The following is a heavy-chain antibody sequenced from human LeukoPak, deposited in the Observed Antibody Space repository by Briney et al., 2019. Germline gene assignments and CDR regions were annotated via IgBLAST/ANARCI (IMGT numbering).Heavy chain of an antibody. J-gene: IGHJ5*02. V-gene: IGHV1-2*02. Sequence: ASVKVSCKASGYTFTNYDINWVRQATGQGLEWMGWINPNSGGTNYAQKFQGRVTMTRDTSISTAYMELSRLRSDDTAVYYCARGPRSYSSSWYNWFDPWGQGTLVTVSS. CDR2: INPNSGGT. CDR1: GYTFTNYD. D-gene: IGHD6-13*01. CDR3: ARGPRSYSSSWYNWFDP.